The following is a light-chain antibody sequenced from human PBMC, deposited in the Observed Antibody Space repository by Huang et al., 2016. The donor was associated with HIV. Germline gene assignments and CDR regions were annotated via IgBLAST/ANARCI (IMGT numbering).Light chain of an antibody. J-gene: IGKJ1*01. CDR3: QQYNNWPPWT. Sequence: ETVMTQSPATLYVSPGERATLSCRASQSVSVNLAWYQQKPGQAPRLLIYGASTRATGIPASFSGSGSGTDFTLTISSLQSEDFAVYHCQQYNNWPPWTFGQGTKVEIK. CDR1: QSVSVN. V-gene: IGKV3-15*01. CDR2: GAS.